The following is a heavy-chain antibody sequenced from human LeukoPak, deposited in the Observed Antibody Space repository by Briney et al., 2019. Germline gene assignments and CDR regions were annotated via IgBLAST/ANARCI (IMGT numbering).Heavy chain of an antibody. CDR2: IKSKTDGGTT. CDR1: GFTFSNAW. CDR3: TTDGLSSSWTFDY. Sequence: NPGGSLRLPCAASGFTFSNAWMSWVRQAPGKGLEWVGRIKSKTDGGTTDYAAPVKGRFTISRDDSKNTLYLQMNSLKTEDTAVYYCTTDGLSSSWTFDYWGQGTLVTVSS. V-gene: IGHV3-15*01. J-gene: IGHJ4*02. D-gene: IGHD6-13*01.